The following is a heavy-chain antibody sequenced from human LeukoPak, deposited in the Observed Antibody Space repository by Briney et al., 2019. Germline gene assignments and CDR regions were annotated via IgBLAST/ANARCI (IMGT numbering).Heavy chain of an antibody. D-gene: IGHD1-1*01. V-gene: IGHV1-18*01. J-gene: IGHJ4*02. CDR1: GYTFSSYG. CDR2: ISAYNGNT. Sequence: ASVKVSCKASGYTFSSYGISWVRQAPGQGLEWMGWISAYNGNTKYAQKLQGRATMTTDTSTSTAYMELRGLRSDDTAVYYCARDFRLSHDRVPGYWGQGTLVTVSS. CDR3: ARDFRLSHDRVPGY.